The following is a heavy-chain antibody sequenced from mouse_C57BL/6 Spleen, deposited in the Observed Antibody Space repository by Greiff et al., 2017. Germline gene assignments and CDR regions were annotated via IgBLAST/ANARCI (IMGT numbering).Heavy chain of an antibody. CDR1: GFTFSSYA. Sequence: EVQRVESGGGLVKPGGSLKLSCAASGFTFSSYAMSWVRQTPEKRLEWVATISDGGSYTYYPDNVKGRFTISRDNAKNNLYLQMSHLKSEDTAMYDCAGGYGSSFLWAMDYWGQGTSVTVSS. CDR2: ISDGGSYT. J-gene: IGHJ4*01. CDR3: AGGYGSSFLWAMDY. D-gene: IGHD1-1*01. V-gene: IGHV5-4*01.